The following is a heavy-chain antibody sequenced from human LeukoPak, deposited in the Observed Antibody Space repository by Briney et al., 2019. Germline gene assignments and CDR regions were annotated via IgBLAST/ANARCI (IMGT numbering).Heavy chain of an antibody. CDR1: GFTLSSYS. CDR2: ISSSGSTI. D-gene: IGHD3-10*02. Sequence: GGSLRLSCAASGFTLSSYSMNWVRQAPGKGLEWVSYISSSGSTIYYADSVKGRFTISRDNAKNSLYLQMNSLRAEDTAVYYCAELGITMIGGVWGKGTTVTISS. J-gene: IGHJ6*04. CDR3: AELGITMIGGV. V-gene: IGHV3-48*04.